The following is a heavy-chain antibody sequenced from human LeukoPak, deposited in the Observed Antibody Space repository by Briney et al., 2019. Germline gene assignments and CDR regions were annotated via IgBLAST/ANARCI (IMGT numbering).Heavy chain of an antibody. D-gene: IGHD6-13*01. CDR3: ARSAYYSSSWYFDY. J-gene: IGHJ4*02. Sequence: GGSLRLSCAASGFTFSSYAMSWVRQAPGKGLEWVSGISGSGDTTHYADSVKGRFTISRDNAKNTLYLQMNSLRAEDTAVYYCARSAYYSSSWYFDYWGQGTLVTVSS. CDR1: GFTFSSYA. CDR2: ISGSGDTT. V-gene: IGHV3-23*01.